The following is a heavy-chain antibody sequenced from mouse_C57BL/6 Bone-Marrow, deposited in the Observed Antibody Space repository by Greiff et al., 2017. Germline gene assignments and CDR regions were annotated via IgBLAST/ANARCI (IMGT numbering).Heavy chain of an antibody. Sequence: VQLQQPGAELVRPGASVKLSCKASGYTFTSYWMPWVKQRPGQGLEWIGVIDPSGGRTNYNQKFKGKATLTVDTSSNTAYMQLSSLTSEDSAVFYCARGGLLRWSIYFACWGT. CDR1: GYTFTSYW. D-gene: IGHD1-1*01. CDR3: ARGGLLRWSIYFAC. J-gene: IGHJ1*03. CDR2: IDPSGGRT. V-gene: IGHV1-59*01.